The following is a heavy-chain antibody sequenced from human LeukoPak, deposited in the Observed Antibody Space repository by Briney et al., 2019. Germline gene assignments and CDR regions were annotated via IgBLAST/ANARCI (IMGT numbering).Heavy chain of an antibody. D-gene: IGHD3-10*01. CDR1: GYTFTSYG. CDR2: IIAYNGNT. CDR3: ARVEYYYGSGGRYYHYMDV. Sequence: ASVKVSCKASGYTFTSYGISWVRQAPGQGLEWMGWIIAYNGNTNYAQKLQGRVTMTTDTSMSTAYMELRSLRSDDTAVYYCARVEYYYGSGGRYYHYMDVWGKGTTVTISS. J-gene: IGHJ6*03. V-gene: IGHV1-18*01.